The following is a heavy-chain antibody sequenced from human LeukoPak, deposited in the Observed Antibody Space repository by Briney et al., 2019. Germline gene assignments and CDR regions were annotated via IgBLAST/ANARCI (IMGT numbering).Heavy chain of an antibody. V-gene: IGHV3-48*03. D-gene: IGHD1-14*01. J-gene: IGHJ3*02. CDR1: GFTFSSYE. CDR3: ARDGDTGSHGTFRAFDI. CDR2: ISPSGSTI. Sequence: PGGSLRLSCAASGFTFSSYEMNWVRQAPGKGLEWVSYISPSGSTIYYADSLKGRFTISRDNAKNSLFLQMNSLRADDTAVYYYARDGDTGSHGTFRAFDIWGQGTMVTVSS.